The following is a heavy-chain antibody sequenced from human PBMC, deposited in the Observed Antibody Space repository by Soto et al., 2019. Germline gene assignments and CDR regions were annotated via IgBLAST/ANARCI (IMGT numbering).Heavy chain of an antibody. D-gene: IGHD6-19*01. CDR1: GLIFSDYH. CDR2: IRRKANSYTT. V-gene: IGHV3-72*01. CDR3: AILGGGSGESSAIDL. J-gene: IGHJ6*02. Sequence: EVQLVESGGGLVQPGGSLRLSCTASGLIFSDYHMDWVRQAPGKGLEWVGRIRRKANSYTTEYAASVKGRFTISRDDSKDSMYLKMNSLKSEDTAVYYCAILGGGSGESSAIDLWCQATAVTVSS.